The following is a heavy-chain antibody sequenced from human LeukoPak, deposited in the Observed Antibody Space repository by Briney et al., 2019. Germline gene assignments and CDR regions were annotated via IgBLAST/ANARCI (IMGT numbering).Heavy chain of an antibody. Sequence: SETLSLTGTVSGGSISSYYWSWIRQRPGKGLECIGRIETSGNTNYKPSLKSRVTMSVDTSKNQFSLKLSSVTAADTAVYYCVRVSSSWYQDWYFDLWGRGTLVTVSS. CDR1: GGSISSYY. CDR3: VRVSSSWYQDWYFDL. CDR2: IETSGNT. D-gene: IGHD6-13*01. J-gene: IGHJ2*01. V-gene: IGHV4-4*07.